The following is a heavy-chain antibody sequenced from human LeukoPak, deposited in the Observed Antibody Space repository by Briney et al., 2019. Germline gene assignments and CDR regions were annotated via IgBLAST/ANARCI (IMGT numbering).Heavy chain of an antibody. V-gene: IGHV3-48*01. CDR2: ITNSGNSK. D-gene: IGHD3-22*01. CDR3: ARTTSSGYLTFDY. J-gene: IGHJ4*02. Sequence: GGSLRLSCAASEFTLSSYSMNWLRQDPVKGLEWVSYITNSGNSKSYADSMKGRFTISRDNTKNSLSLQMNGLRAEDTAVYYCARTTSSGYLTFDYWGQGILVTVSS. CDR1: EFTLSSYS.